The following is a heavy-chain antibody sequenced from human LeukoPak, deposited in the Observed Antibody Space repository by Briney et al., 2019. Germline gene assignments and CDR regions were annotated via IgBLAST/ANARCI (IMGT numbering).Heavy chain of an antibody. CDR3: ARRTVTGTYDF. V-gene: IGHV3-74*01. CDR1: GFIFNDYW. J-gene: IGHJ4*02. CDR2: INTDGIST. D-gene: IGHD1-1*01. Sequence: GGSLRLSCAASGFIFNDYWMHWVRQVPGRGLLWVARINTDGISTDYADSVKGRFTISRDNARSTLYLQMDSLRADDTAIYYCARRTVTGTYDFWGQGTLVTAS.